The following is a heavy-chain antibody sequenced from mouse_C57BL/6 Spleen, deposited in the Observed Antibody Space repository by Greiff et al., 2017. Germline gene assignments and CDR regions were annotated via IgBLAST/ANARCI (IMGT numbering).Heavy chain of an antibody. J-gene: IGHJ4*01. CDR1: GYSFTSYY. CDR3: ARTSRGNAMDY. CDR2: IYPGSGNT. V-gene: IGHV1-66*01. Sequence: VQLQQSGPELVKPGASVKISCKASGYSFTSYYIHWVKQRPGQGLEWIGWIYPGSGNTKYNEKFKGKATLTADTSSSTAYMQLSSLTSEDSAVYYCARTSRGNAMDYWGQGTSVTVSS. D-gene: IGHD1-1*01.